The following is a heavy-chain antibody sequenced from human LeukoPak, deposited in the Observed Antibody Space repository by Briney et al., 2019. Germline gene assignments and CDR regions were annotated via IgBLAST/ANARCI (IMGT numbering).Heavy chain of an antibody. CDR2: IHHSGKT. Sequence: PSETLSLTCVVSGGSISSDGYSWNWIRQPPGKGLEWIGYIHHSGKTYYNPSLKSRVTMSLDNFRRQSSLKLSSVTAADAAVYYCARGGYSGFPYNWFDPWGQGTLVTVSS. V-gene: IGHV4-30-2*01. J-gene: IGHJ5*02. D-gene: IGHD5-12*01. CDR1: GGSISSDGYS. CDR3: ARGGYSGFPYNWFDP.